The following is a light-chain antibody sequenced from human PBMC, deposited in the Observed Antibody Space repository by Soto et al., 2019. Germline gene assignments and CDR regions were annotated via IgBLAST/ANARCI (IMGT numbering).Light chain of an antibody. J-gene: IGLJ3*02. CDR1: RSNIGSNS. CDR2: GNS. Sequence: QSVLTQPPSTSETPGQRVTISCSGSRSNIGSNSVFWYQQLPGTAPKLLIYGNSQRPSGVPDRFSGSESGTSASLAISGLRSEDEADYYCAAWDDSLSGRVFGGGTKLTVL. CDR3: AAWDDSLSGRV. V-gene: IGLV1-47*01.